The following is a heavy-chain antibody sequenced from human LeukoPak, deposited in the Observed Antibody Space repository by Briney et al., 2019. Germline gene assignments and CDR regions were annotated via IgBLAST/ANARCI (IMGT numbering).Heavy chain of an antibody. V-gene: IGHV3-30*02. D-gene: IGHD3-10*01. CDR1: GFTFSSYG. CDR3: AKDPSFRPGYFDY. CDR2: IRYDGSNK. Sequence: GGSLRLSCAASGFTFSSYGMHWVRQAPGKGLEGVAFIRYDGSNKYYADSVKGRFTISRDNSKNTLYLQMNSLRAEDTAVYYCAKDPSFRPGYFDYWGQGTLVTVSS. J-gene: IGHJ4*02.